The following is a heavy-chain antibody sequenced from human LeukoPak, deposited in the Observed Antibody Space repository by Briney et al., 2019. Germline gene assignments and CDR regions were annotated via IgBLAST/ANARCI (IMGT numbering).Heavy chain of an antibody. Sequence: PSETLSLTCTVSGGSISSYYWSWIRQPPGKGLEWIGYIYYSGSTNYNPSLKSRVTISVDTSKNQFSLKLSSVTAADTAVYYCARVYYGILTGYRKIYNWFDPWGQGTLVTVSS. CDR2: IYYSGST. CDR3: ARVYYGILTGYRKIYNWFDP. V-gene: IGHV4-59*01. CDR1: GGSISSYY. D-gene: IGHD3-9*01. J-gene: IGHJ5*02.